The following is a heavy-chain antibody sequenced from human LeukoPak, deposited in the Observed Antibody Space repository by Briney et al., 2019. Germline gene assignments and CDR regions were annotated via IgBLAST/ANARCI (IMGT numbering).Heavy chain of an antibody. CDR2: IKQDGSEK. J-gene: IGHJ4*02. Sequence: PGGSLRLSCAASGFTFSSYWMSWVRQAPGKGLEWVANIKQDGSEKYYVDSVKGRFTISRDNAKNSLYLQMNSLRAEDTAVYYCARVNRYGSGSYYNDWGQGTLVTVSS. CDR1: GFTFSSYW. V-gene: IGHV3-7*01. CDR3: ARVNRYGSGSYYND. D-gene: IGHD3-10*01.